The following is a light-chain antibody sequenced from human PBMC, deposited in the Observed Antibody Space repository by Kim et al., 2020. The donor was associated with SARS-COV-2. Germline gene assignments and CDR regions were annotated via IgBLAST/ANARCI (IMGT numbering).Light chain of an antibody. J-gene: IGKJ5*01. V-gene: IGKV3-11*01. CDR3: QQRSNWPPVT. CDR2: DAS. Sequence: SPGARATLPCRARQSVRSYLAWYQQKPGQAPRLLIYDASNRATGIPARFSGSGSGTDFTLTISSLEPEDFAVYYCQQRSNWPPVTFGQGTRLEIK. CDR1: QSVRSY.